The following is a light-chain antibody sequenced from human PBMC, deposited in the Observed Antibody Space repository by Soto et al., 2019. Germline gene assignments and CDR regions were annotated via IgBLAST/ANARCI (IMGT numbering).Light chain of an antibody. CDR1: QPTRTD. Sequence: EIVMTQSPVTLSLSPGEKATLSCRASQPTRTDLAWYQQRPGQAPRLLIYGASARATGIPARFSGSGSGTEFTLTINSLQSEDFAVYYCQQYTAWPPWTFGQGTKVEFK. CDR3: QQYTAWPPWT. J-gene: IGKJ1*01. V-gene: IGKV3-15*01. CDR2: GAS.